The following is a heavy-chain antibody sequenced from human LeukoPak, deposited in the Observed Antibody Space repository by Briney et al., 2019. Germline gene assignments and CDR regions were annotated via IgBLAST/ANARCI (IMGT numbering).Heavy chain of an antibody. J-gene: IGHJ4*02. CDR1: GFTVSSNY. Sequence: PGGSLRLSCAVSGFTVSSNYMSWVRQAPGKGLEWVSVIYDGGSTDYAESVKGRFTISRDNSKNTLYLQMNSLRAEDTAVYYCARDWGYCSSTSCHVFDYWGQGNPGHRLL. CDR2: IYDGGST. CDR3: ARDWGYCSSTSCHVFDY. V-gene: IGHV3-53*01. D-gene: IGHD2-2*01.